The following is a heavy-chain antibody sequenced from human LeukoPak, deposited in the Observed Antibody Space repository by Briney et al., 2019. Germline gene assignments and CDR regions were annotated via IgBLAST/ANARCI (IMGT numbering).Heavy chain of an antibody. CDR1: GFTFSNYG. Sequence: GGSLRLSCAASGFTFSNYGMHWVRQAPGKGLEWVALIWYDGSSIFYADSVKGRFTISRDNSKNTLYLQMNSLRAEDTAVYFCAREMGLNIVATFGYWGQGTLVTVSS. V-gene: IGHV3-33*01. D-gene: IGHD5-12*01. J-gene: IGHJ4*02. CDR3: AREMGLNIVATFGY. CDR2: IWYDGSSI.